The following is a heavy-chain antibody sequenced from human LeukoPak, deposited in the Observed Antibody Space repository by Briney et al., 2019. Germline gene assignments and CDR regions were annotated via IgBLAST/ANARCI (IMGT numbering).Heavy chain of an antibody. Sequence: GRSLRLSCAASGFTFSSYAMHWVRQAPGKGLEWVAVISYDGSNKYYADSMKGRFTISRDNSKNTLYLQMNSLRAEDTAVYYCARDSLTITMVRGVIDGYFDYWGQGTLVTVSS. CDR1: GFTFSSYA. CDR3: ARDSLTITMVRGVIDGYFDY. CDR2: ISYDGSNK. D-gene: IGHD3-10*01. V-gene: IGHV3-30-3*01. J-gene: IGHJ4*02.